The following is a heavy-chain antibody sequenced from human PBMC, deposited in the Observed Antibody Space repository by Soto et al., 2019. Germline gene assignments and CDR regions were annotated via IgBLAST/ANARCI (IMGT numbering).Heavy chain of an antibody. CDR2: IYPSDSDT. J-gene: IGHJ6*02. CDR1: GYRFANYW. CDR3: ARASLTNYGMDV. V-gene: IGHV5-51*01. Sequence: PGESLKISCEGSGYRFANYWVAWVRQMPGKGLEWMGIIYPSDSDTRYSPSFQGQVTISADKSISTAYLQWSSLKASDTAMYYCARASLTNYGMDVWGQGTTVTVSS.